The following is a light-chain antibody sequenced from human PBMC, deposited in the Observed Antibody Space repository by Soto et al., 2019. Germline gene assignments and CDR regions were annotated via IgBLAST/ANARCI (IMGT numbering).Light chain of an antibody. CDR1: QSVSSSY. V-gene: IGKV3-20*01. CDR2: GAS. J-gene: IGKJ5*01. CDR3: QQYEIT. Sequence: EIVLTQSPGTLSLSPGERATLSCRASQSVSSSYLAWYQQKPGQAPRLLIYGASSRATGIPDRFSGSGSGTDFTLTISRLEPEDFAVYSCQQYEITFGQGTRLEIK.